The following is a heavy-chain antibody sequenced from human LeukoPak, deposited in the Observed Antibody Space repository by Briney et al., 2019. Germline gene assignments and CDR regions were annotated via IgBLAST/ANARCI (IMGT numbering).Heavy chain of an antibody. CDR2: IYTSGST. CDR3: ARCTGTSCYHFDY. J-gene: IGHJ4*02. CDR1: GGSISSGSYY. Sequence: SETLSLTCTVSGGSISSGSYYWSWIRQPAGKGLEWIGHIYTSGSTNYNPSLKSRVTISIDTSKNQFSLKLSSVTAADTAVYYCARCTGTSCYHFDYWGQGALVTVSS. V-gene: IGHV4-61*09. D-gene: IGHD2-2*01.